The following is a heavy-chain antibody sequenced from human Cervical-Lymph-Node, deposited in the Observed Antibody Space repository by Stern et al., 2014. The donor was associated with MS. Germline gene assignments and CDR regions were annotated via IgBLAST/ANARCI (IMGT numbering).Heavy chain of an antibody. Sequence: QLQLQESGPGLVQPSQTLSLTCTVSGFSISSGGYYWSWIRQHPGKGPEWVGYIYYSGSTYYNPSLKSRVTISVDTSKNQFSLKLSSVSAADTAVYYCARGHYDFWSGYSPGIWFDPWGQGTLVTVSS. D-gene: IGHD3-3*01. CDR1: GFSISSGGYY. J-gene: IGHJ5*02. CDR3: ARGHYDFWSGYSPGIWFDP. V-gene: IGHV4-31*03. CDR2: IYYSGST.